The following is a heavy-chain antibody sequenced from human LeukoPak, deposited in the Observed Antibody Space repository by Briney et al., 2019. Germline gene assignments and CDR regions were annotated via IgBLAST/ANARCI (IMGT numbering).Heavy chain of an antibody. CDR1: GFTFSDHY. D-gene: IGHD6-13*01. CDR2: TRNKANSYTT. CDR3: GRVYSSSWSGAFIDY. Sequence: HPGGSLRLSCAASGFTFSDHYMDWVRQAPGKGLEWVGRTRNKANSYTTEYAASVKGRFTVSRDDSKNSLYLQMNSLYTEDTAVYYCGRVYSSSWSGAFIDYWGQGTLVTVSS. J-gene: IGHJ4*02. V-gene: IGHV3-72*01.